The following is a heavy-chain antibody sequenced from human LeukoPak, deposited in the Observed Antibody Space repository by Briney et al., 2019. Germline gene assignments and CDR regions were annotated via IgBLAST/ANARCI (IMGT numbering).Heavy chain of an antibody. Sequence: GRSLRLSCAASGFTFSSYGMHWVRQAPGKGLEWVAVISSDGSNKYYADSVKGRFTISRDNSKNTLYLQMNSLRAEDTAVYYCAKERILVVAATVDTYGYFDYWGRGTLVTVSS. V-gene: IGHV3-30*18. J-gene: IGHJ4*02. CDR3: AKERILVVAATVDTYGYFDY. CDR1: GFTFSSYG. D-gene: IGHD2-15*01. CDR2: ISSDGSNK.